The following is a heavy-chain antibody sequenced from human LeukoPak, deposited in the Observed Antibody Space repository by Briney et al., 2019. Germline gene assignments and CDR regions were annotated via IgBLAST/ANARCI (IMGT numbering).Heavy chain of an antibody. CDR3: ARAEGWLRRDGSFDY. V-gene: IGHV3-30*03. CDR2: ISYDGSNK. CDR1: GFTFSSYG. D-gene: IGHD5-12*01. Sequence: HPGRSLRLSCAASGFTFSSYGMHWVRQAPGKGLEWVAVISYDGSNKYYADSVKGRFTISRDNSKNTLYLQMNSLRAEDTAVYYCARAEGWLRRDGSFDYWGQGTLVTVSS. J-gene: IGHJ4*02.